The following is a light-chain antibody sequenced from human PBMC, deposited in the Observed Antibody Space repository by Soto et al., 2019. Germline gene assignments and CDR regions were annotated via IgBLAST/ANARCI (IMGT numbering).Light chain of an antibody. CDR1: SSDVGGYNY. V-gene: IGLV2-14*01. CDR2: DVS. Sequence: QSALTQPASVSGSPGQXXTISCTGTSSDVGGYNYVSWYQQHPGKAPKLMIYDVSNRPSGVSNRFSGSKSGNTASLTISGLQAEDEADYYCSSYTSSSTVVFGGGTQLTVL. J-gene: IGLJ2*01. CDR3: SSYTSSSTVV.